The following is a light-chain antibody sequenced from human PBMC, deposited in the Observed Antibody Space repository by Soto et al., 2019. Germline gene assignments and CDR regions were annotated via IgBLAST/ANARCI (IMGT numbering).Light chain of an antibody. V-gene: IGKV1-5*03. Sequence: DIPMTQSPSTLSASVGDRVTITCRASQSIRTSLAWYQQKPGKAPKLLIYKASSLEGGVPSRFSASGSGTDFILTISSLQPEDVATYYCQQYSDSSGAFGQGTKVDI. CDR3: QQYSDSSGA. J-gene: IGKJ1*01. CDR2: KAS. CDR1: QSIRTS.